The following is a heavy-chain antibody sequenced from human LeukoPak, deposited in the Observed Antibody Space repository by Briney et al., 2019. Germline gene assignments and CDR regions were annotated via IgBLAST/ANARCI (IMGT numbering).Heavy chain of an antibody. CDR2: ISSSAVSI. CDR1: GFTFTDYY. D-gene: IGHD2-8*01. J-gene: IGHJ5*02. V-gene: IGHV3-11*04. Sequence: GGSLRLSCVASGFTFTDYYMAWIRQAPGKGLEWISYISSSAVSISYADSVEGRFTVSRDNAKNALYLEMNDLRAEDSAVYYCARDINYCTPTLCHRNWFDPWGQGTLVTVSS. CDR3: ARDINYCTPTLCHRNWFDP.